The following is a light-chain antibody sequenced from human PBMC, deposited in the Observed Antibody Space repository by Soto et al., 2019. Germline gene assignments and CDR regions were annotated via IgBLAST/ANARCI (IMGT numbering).Light chain of an antibody. V-gene: IGKV3-20*01. Sequence: EIVLTQSPGTLSLSPGERATLSCRASQRVSSSYLAWYQQKPGQAPRLLIYGASSRATGIPDRFSGSGSGTDFTLTISRLEPEDFAVYYCQQYGSSPLFTFGHGTKVEIK. CDR2: GAS. J-gene: IGKJ3*01. CDR1: QRVSSSY. CDR3: QQYGSSPLFT.